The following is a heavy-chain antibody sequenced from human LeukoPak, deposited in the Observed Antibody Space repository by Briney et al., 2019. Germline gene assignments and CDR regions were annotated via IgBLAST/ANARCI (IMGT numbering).Heavy chain of an antibody. CDR2: INSDGSVT. V-gene: IGHV3-74*01. CDR3: SRYSGYALGDY. J-gene: IGHJ4*02. Sequence: PGGSLRLSCAASGFTLSSYWMHWVRQAPGKGLVWVSRINSDGSVTSYADSVKGRFTISRDNAKNTLYLQMNSLRAEDTAIYYCSRYSGYALGDYWGQGTLVIVSS. D-gene: IGHD5-12*01. CDR1: GFTLSSYW.